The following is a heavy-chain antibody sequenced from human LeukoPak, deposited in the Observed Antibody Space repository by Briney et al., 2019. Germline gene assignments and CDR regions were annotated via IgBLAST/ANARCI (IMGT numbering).Heavy chain of an antibody. Sequence: PGGSLRLSCAASGFTFSSYSMNWVRQAPGKGLEWVSYISSSSSTIYYADSVKGRFTISRDNAKNSLYLQMNSLRAEDTAVYYCARPDPMVRGVIRYWGQGTLVTVSS. J-gene: IGHJ4*02. CDR2: ISSSSSTI. D-gene: IGHD3-10*01. CDR1: GFTFSSYS. CDR3: ARPDPMVRGVIRY. V-gene: IGHV3-48*04.